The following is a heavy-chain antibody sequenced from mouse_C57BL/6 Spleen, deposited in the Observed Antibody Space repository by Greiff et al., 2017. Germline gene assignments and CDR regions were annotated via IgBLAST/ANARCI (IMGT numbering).Heavy chain of an antibody. CDR1: GYTFTSYW. CDR3: AIQLRCFDY. J-gene: IGHJ2*01. V-gene: IGHV1-69*01. Sequence: VQLQQPGAELVMPGASVKLSCKASGYTFTSYWMHWVKQRPGQGLEWIGEIDPSDSYTNYNQKFKGKSTLTVDKSSSTAYMQLSSLTSEDSAVYYCAIQLRCFDYWGQGTTLTVSS. D-gene: IGHD1-1*01. CDR2: IDPSDSYT.